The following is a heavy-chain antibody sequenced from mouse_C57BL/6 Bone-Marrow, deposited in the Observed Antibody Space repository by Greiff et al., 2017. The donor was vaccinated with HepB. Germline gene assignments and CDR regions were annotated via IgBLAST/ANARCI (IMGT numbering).Heavy chain of an antibody. V-gene: IGHV4-1*01. J-gene: IGHJ4*01. CDR1: GIDFSRYW. CDR3: ASHITTVVAAKDY. Sequence: EVQLLESGGGLVQPGGSLKLSCAASGIDFSRYWMSWVRRAPGKGLEWIGEINPDSSTINYAPSLKDKFIISRDNAKNTLYLQMSKVRSEDTALYYCASHITTVVAAKDYWGQGTSVTVSS. D-gene: IGHD1-1*01. CDR2: INPDSSTI.